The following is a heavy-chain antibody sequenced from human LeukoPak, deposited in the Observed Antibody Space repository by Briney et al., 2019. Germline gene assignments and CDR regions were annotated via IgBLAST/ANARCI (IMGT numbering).Heavy chain of an antibody. CDR1: GGSFSGYY. D-gene: IGHD3-10*01. V-gene: IGHV4-34*01. CDR2: INHSGST. J-gene: IGHJ4*02. Sequence: PSETLSLTCAVYGGSFSGYYWSWIRQPPGKGLEWIGEINHSGSTNYNPSLKSRVTISVDTSKNQFSLKLSSVTAADTAVYYCARRKGLTYYYGSGSPGALDYWGQGTLVTVSS. CDR3: ARRKGLTYYYGSGSPGALDY.